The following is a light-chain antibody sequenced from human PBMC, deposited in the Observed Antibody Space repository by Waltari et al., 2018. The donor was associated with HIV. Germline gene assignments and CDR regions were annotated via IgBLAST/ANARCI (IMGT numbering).Light chain of an antibody. CDR1: QSVSSY. Sequence: EIVFQHSLATLSLSPGERATLSCRASQSVSSYFAWYQQKHGKAPRLLIYDASKGATGSPARFSGSGSGTDFTLTINILEPEDFAVYYCQQRSNWPPAFGGGTKVEIK. CDR2: DAS. J-gene: IGKJ4*01. V-gene: IGKV3-11*01. CDR3: QQRSNWPPA.